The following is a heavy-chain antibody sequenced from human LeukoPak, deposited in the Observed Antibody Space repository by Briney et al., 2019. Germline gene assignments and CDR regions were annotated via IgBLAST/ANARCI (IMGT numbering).Heavy chain of an antibody. CDR1: GGSLNSSSYY. D-gene: IGHD2-2*01. Sequence: PSETLSLTCTVSGGSLNSSSYYWGWIRQPPGKGLEWIGSIYYSGRPYYNPSLRSRATIFVDTSKNQFSLKLNSVTAADTAVYYCARSQATAMVSDYWGQGTLVTVSS. CDR3: ARSQATAMVSDY. V-gene: IGHV4-39*01. J-gene: IGHJ4*02. CDR2: IYYSGRP.